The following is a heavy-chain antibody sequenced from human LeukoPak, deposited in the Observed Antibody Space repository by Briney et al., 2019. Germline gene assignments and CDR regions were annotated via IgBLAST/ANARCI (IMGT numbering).Heavy chain of an antibody. Sequence: ASVKVSCKASGYTFTSYYMHWVRQAPGQGLEWMGIINPSGGSTSYAQKFQGRVTMTRDTSTSTVYMELSSQRSEDTAVYYCARDGRGSSLSDAFDIWGQGTMVTVSS. D-gene: IGHD6-13*01. V-gene: IGHV1-46*01. CDR1: GYTFTSYY. CDR2: INPSGGST. J-gene: IGHJ3*02. CDR3: ARDGRGSSLSDAFDI.